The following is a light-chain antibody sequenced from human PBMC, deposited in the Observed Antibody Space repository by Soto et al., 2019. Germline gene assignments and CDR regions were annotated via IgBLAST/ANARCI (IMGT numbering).Light chain of an antibody. CDR2: DVS. CDR3: SSFTSSGTRV. CDR1: SSDVGAYNY. J-gene: IGLJ1*01. V-gene: IGLV2-14*01. Sequence: QSVLTQSASVSGSPGQSITISCTGTSSDVGAYNYVSWYQQHPGKAPKLIIYDVSNRPSGVSNRFSGSKSGNTASLTISALQAEDDADYYCSSFTSSGTRVFGTGTKVTVL.